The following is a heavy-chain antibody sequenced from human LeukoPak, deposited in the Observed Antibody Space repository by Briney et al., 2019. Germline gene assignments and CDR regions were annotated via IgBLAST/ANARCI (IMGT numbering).Heavy chain of an antibody. CDR3: ARPAYTAAYDL. CDR2: MKGDGSEI. CDR1: GFTFSTYW. V-gene: IGHV3-7*01. Sequence: GGSLRLSCAASGFTFSTYWMTWVRQAQGKGLEWVANMKGDGSEIHYVDSVKGRFTISRDNAKNLLYLQMNSLRAEDTAVYYCARPAYTAAYDLWGRGTLVTVSS. J-gene: IGHJ2*01. D-gene: IGHD3-16*01.